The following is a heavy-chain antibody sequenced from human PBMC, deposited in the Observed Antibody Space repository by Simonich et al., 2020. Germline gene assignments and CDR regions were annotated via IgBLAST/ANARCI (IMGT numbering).Heavy chain of an antibody. CDR3: ARDRNWGWFDP. J-gene: IGHJ5*02. Sequence: QVQLVESGGGVVQPGRSLRLSCAASGFTFSSYAMHWVRQAPGNGLEWVAVKSYEGSNKYYADSVKGRFTISRDNSKNTRYLQMNSLRAEDTAVYYCARDRNWGWFDPWGQGTLVTVSS. CDR2: KSYEGSNK. D-gene: IGHD7-27*01. V-gene: IGHV3-30*07. CDR1: GFTFSSYA.